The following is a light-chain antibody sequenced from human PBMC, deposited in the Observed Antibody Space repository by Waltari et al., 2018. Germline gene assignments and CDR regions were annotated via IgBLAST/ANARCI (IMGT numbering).Light chain of an antibody. CDR3: QQGDQTPLT. CDR1: ETLDNF. CDR2: GAS. Sequence: IQMTQSPSSLSASVGDRLTITCRTNETLDNFLNWYQQRPGRAPRLLIYGASLLQIGVPSRFSGAGSGAHFTLTITGLQPEDFATYFCQQGDQTPLTFGGGTRVEIK. J-gene: IGKJ4*01. V-gene: IGKV1-39*01.